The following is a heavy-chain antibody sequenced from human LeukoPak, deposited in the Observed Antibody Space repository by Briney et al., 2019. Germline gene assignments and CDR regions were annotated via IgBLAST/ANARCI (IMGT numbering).Heavy chain of an antibody. V-gene: IGHV3-74*01. J-gene: IGHJ4*02. CDR3: ARDLMAAAGDY. CDR2: INSEGSST. D-gene: IGHD6-13*01. CDR1: GFTLSTYW. Sequence: GGSLRLSCAASGFTLSTYWMHWVRQAPGKGLVWVSRINSEGSSTTYADSVKGRFTISRDNAKNILYLQMNSLRTEDTAVYYCARDLMAAAGDYWGQGTRVTVSS.